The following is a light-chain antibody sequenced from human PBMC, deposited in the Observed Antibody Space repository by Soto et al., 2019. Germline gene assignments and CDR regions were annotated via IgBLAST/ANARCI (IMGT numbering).Light chain of an antibody. Sequence: EFVLTQSPGTLSLSPGERATLSCRASQSVGSNSLAWYQQKPGQAPRILIYGASTRATGIPDRFSGSGSGTDFTLTSSRLEPEDLAVYSWQQYGISPPLTFGGGTKVELK. CDR3: QQYGISPPLT. CDR2: GAS. V-gene: IGKV3-20*01. J-gene: IGKJ4*01. CDR1: QSVGSNS.